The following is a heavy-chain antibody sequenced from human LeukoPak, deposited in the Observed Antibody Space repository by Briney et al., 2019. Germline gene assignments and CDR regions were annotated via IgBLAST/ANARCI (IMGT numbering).Heavy chain of an antibody. D-gene: IGHD4/OR15-4a*01. CDR2: ISSSSSTI. J-gene: IGHJ3*02. CDR1: GFTFSSYS. CDR3: ARGSSNYRGLLSAFDI. V-gene: IGHV3-48*04. Sequence: PGESLRLSCAASGFTFSSYSMNWVRQAPGKGLEWVSYISSSSSTIYYADSVKGRFTISRDNAKNSLYLQMNSLRAEDTAVYYCARGSSNYRGLLSAFDIWGQGTMVTVSS.